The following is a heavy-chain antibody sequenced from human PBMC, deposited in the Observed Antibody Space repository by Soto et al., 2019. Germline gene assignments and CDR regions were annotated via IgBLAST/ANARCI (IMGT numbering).Heavy chain of an antibody. CDR1: GGSISSGGYY. J-gene: IGHJ5*02. Sequence: PSETLSLTCTVSGGSISSGGYYWSWIRQHPGKGMEWIGYIYYSGSTYYNPSLKSRVTISVDTSKNQFSLKLSSVTAADTAVYYCARHRVTIFGVVIIPGNHWFDPWGQGTLVTVSS. D-gene: IGHD3-3*01. CDR3: ARHRVTIFGVVIIPGNHWFDP. CDR2: IYYSGST. V-gene: IGHV4-31*03.